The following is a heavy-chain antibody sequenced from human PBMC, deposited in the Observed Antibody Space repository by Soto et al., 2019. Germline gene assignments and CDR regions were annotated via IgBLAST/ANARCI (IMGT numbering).Heavy chain of an antibody. CDR1: GFTFSRYW. CDR2: IDNTRSVT. D-gene: IGHD6-19*01. V-gene: IGHV3-74*01. Sequence: EVQLVESGGGLVQPGGSLRLSCAASGFTFSRYWMHWVRQTPGKGLVWVSRIDNTRSVTTYADAVKGRFTISRDNAKNTLYLQMNSLRAEDTAVYYCARNQTVAGPTTFDYCGQGTLVTVSS. J-gene: IGHJ4*02. CDR3: ARNQTVAGPTTFDY.